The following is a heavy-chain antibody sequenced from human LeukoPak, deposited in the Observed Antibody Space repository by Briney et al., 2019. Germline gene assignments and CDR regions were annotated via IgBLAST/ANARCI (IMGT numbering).Heavy chain of an antibody. CDR3: AKDGSYYFDY. CDR1: GFTFSTYN. J-gene: IGHJ4*02. V-gene: IGHV3-23*01. CDR2: VGGTDGRT. Sequence: AGGSLRLSCAASGFTFSTYNTNWVRQAPGKGLEWVSAVGGTDGRTYYAVFVKGRFTIYRYNSKDTLYLQMNSLRAEDTAVYYCAKDGSYYFDYWGQGTLVTVSS.